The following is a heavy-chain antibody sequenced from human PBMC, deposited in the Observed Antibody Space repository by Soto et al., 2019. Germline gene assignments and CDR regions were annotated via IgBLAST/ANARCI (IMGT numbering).Heavy chain of an antibody. CDR3: AGEVDGDGDAFDI. V-gene: IGHV1-3*01. Sequence: ASVKVSCKASGYTFTGYAMHWVRQAPGQRLEWMGWINAGNGNTKYSQKFQGRVTITRDTSASTAYMELSSLRSEDTAVYYCAGEVDGDGDAFDIWGQGTMVTVSS. CDR1: GYTFTGYA. D-gene: IGHD4-17*01. CDR2: INAGNGNT. J-gene: IGHJ3*02.